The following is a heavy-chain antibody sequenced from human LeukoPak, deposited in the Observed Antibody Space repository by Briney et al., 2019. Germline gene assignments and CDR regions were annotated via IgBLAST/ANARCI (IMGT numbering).Heavy chain of an antibody. CDR3: AKAACGDYVNCFDP. D-gene: IGHD4-17*01. J-gene: IGHJ5*02. V-gene: IGHV3-23*01. CDR1: GFTFRNYA. CDR2: IAGSSGST. Sequence: GGSLRLSCAASGFTFRNYAMSWVRQAPGKGLEWVSSIAGSSGSTYYADSVKGRFTISRDKSKNQLYLQMNSLSAADTALYYCAKAACGDYVNCFDPWGQGTLVTVSS.